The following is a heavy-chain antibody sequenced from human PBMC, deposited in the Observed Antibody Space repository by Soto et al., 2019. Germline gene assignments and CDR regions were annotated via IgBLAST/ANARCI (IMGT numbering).Heavy chain of an antibody. CDR3: AREITGDWHFDL. CDR1: GGSINTGGFY. J-gene: IGHJ2*01. Sequence: QVQLQESGPGLVKPSQTLSLTCTVSGGSINTGGFYWNWIRQHPGKGLEWIGYIYYPGTTYYTPSLRSRLTMTLATSKNQFSLKLSSVTAADTAVYYCAREITGDWHFDLWGRGTLVTVSS. V-gene: IGHV4-31*03. CDR2: IYYPGTT. D-gene: IGHD7-27*01.